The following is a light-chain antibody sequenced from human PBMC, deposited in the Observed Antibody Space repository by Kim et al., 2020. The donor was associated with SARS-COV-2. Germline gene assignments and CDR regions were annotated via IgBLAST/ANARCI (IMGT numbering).Light chain of an antibody. Sequence: EIVLTQSPGTLSLSPGERGTLSCRASQSVSNKYLAWYQQRLGQAPRLLIYGASSRATGIPDRFSGSGSGTDFTLTISRPEPEDFAVYYCQQYGSSPITFGQGTRLEIK. CDR1: QSVSNKY. J-gene: IGKJ5*01. V-gene: IGKV3-20*01. CDR3: QQYGSSPIT. CDR2: GAS.